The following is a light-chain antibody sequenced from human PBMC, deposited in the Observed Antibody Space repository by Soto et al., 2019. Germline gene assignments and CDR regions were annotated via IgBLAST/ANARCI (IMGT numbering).Light chain of an antibody. CDR3: QQSYSTLLT. J-gene: IGKJ4*02. V-gene: IGKV1-39*01. Sequence: DIQITHSPPSLSASLRAFVTLTSRASQSISSYLNWYQQKPGKAPKLLIYAASSLQSGVPSRFSGSGSGTDFTLTISSLQPEDFATYYCQQSYSTLLTFGGGTKVDI. CDR1: QSISSY. CDR2: AAS.